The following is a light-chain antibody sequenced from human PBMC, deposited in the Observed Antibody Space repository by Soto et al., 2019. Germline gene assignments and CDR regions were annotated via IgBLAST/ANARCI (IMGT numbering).Light chain of an antibody. CDR1: SSNIGAGYD. V-gene: IGLV1-40*01. CDR3: PSYDSSLNRV. J-gene: IGLJ2*01. Sequence: QSVLTQPPSVSGAPGQRVTISCTGSSSNIGAGYDVHWYQQLPGTAPKLLIYGNSNRPSGVPDRFSGSKSGTSASLAITGLQAEDEADYYCPSYDSSLNRVFGAGTKLTVL. CDR2: GNS.